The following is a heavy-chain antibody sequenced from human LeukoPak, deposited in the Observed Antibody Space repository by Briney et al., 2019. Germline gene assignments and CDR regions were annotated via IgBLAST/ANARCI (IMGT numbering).Heavy chain of an antibody. CDR2: ISANNGDT. V-gene: IGHV1-18*01. Sequence: ASLKVSCKASGGTFSSYAISWVRQAPGQGLEWMGWISANNGDTDYPQNLQGRVTMTTDTYTSTAYMELRSLRSDDTAMYYCARESHKTREDYWGQGTLVTVSS. CDR3: ARESHKTREDY. D-gene: IGHD1-1*01. J-gene: IGHJ4*02. CDR1: GGTFSSYA.